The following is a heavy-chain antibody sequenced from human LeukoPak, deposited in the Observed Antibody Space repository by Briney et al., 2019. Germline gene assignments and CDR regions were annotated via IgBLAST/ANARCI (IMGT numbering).Heavy chain of an antibody. Sequence: PRGSLRLSCAASGFTFSSYWMSWVRQAPGKGLEWVANIKQDGSEKYYVDSVKGRFTISRDNSKNTLYLQMNSLRAEDAAVYYCAKDRPSPIVVYYMDVWGKGTTVTVSS. CDR1: GFTFSSYW. V-gene: IGHV3-7*03. CDR3: AKDRPSPIVVYYMDV. J-gene: IGHJ6*03. D-gene: IGHD2-15*01. CDR2: IKQDGSEK.